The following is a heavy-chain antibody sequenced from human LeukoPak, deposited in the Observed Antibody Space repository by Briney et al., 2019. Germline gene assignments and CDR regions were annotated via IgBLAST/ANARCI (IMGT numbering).Heavy chain of an antibody. V-gene: IGHV3-7*01. CDR3: ARDSNGVPAETESGCDV. D-gene: IGHD2-2*01. Sequence: GGSLRLSCAASGFTFSSYWMSWVRQAPGKGLEWVANIKQDGSEEYYVDSVKGRFTISRDNAKNSLYLQMNSLRAEDTAAYYCARDSNGVPAETESGCDVWGKGTTVTVSS. CDR2: IKQDGSEE. CDR1: GFTFSSYW. J-gene: IGHJ6*04.